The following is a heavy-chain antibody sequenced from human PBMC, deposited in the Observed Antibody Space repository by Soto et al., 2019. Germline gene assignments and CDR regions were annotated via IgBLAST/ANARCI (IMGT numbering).Heavy chain of an antibody. V-gene: IGHV3-23*01. CDR2: ISGSGGST. CDR1: GFTFSSYA. J-gene: IGHJ4*02. Sequence: EVQLLESGGGFVQPGGSLRLSCAASGFTFSSYAMTWVRQAPGKGLEWVSGISGSGGSTYYADSVKGRFTVSRDNSKNTLDLQMNSLRAEDTAVYYCAKGSRGYSYGRKFDYWGQGTLVTVSS. CDR3: AKGSRGYSYGRKFDY. D-gene: IGHD5-18*01.